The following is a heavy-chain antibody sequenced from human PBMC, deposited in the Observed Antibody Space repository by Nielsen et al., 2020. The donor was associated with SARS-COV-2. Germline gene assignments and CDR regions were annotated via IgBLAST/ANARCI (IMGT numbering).Heavy chain of an antibody. CDR2: ISSST. V-gene: IGHV3-23*01. J-gene: IGHJ4*02. CDR1: GFPISTYG. CDR3: AKRSGYTSGWYGDY. Sequence: GGSLRLSCVVSGFPISTYGMSWVRQAPGKGLEWVSAISSSTYYADSVKGRFTVSRDNSKNTLYLQMNSLRAEDTAVYYCAKRSGYTSGWYGDYWGQGTLVTVSS. D-gene: IGHD6-19*01.